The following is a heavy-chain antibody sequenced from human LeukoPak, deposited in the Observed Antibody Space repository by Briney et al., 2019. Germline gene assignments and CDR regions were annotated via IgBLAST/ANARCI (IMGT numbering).Heavy chain of an antibody. Sequence: GGSLRLSSAVSGFTFSGFWMSWSRQAPGKGLEWVASINSDGSEGYYADVVKGRFTISRDNAKNSLYLQINSLRAEDTAVYYCARSSYSSSSSVWGQGTMVTVSS. CDR2: INSDGSEG. CDR3: ARSSYSSSSSV. V-gene: IGHV3-7*03. D-gene: IGHD6-6*01. J-gene: IGHJ3*01. CDR1: GFTFSGFW.